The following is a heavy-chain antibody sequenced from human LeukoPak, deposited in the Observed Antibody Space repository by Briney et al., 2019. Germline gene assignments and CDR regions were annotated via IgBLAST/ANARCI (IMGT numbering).Heavy chain of an antibody. CDR1: GYTFSGYY. CDR2: INPNSGGT. D-gene: IGHD2-21*01. J-gene: IGHJ4*02. V-gene: IGHV1-2*02. CDR3: ARDLQDPVVVVGF. Sequence: SVKVSCKASGYTFSGYYMHWVRQAPGQGLEWMGWINPNSGGTNYAQKFQGRVTMTRDTSISTAYMELNSLRSDDTAVYYCARDLQDPVVVVGFWGQGTLVTVSS.